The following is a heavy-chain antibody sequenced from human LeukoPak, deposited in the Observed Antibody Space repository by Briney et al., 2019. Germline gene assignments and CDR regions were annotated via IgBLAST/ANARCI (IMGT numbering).Heavy chain of an antibody. CDR3: ARGVPSGSSRNNWFDP. CDR2: IKQDGSDK. J-gene: IGHJ5*02. D-gene: IGHD2-15*01. CDR1: GFTLSTYW. Sequence: PGGSLRLSCVASGFTLSTYWMSWVRQAPGKGLEWVANIKQDGSDKYYVDSVKGRFTISRDNAKNSLYLQMNSLRAEDTAVYYCARGVPSGSSRNNWFDPWGQGTLVIVSS. V-gene: IGHV3-7*03.